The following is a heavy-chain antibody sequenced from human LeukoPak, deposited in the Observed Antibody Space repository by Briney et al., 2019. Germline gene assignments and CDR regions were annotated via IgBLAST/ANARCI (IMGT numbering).Heavy chain of an antibody. CDR3: AKDHYWSIDY. D-gene: IGHD3-3*01. Sequence: GSLRLSCAASGFDFSSNWMHWVRHAPGQGLVWVSRIKGGGISTNYADSVKGRFTISRDIAKNTLYLQMNSLRAEDTGVYYCAKDHYWSIDYWGRGTLVTVSS. CDR1: GFDFSSNW. V-gene: IGHV3-74*01. J-gene: IGHJ4*02. CDR2: IKGGGIST.